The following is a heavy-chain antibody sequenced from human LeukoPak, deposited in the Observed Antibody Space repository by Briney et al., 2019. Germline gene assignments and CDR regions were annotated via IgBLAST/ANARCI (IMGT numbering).Heavy chain of an antibody. CDR2: IDPSDSYT. CDR3: ARHFLGELPDMDV. D-gene: IGHD1-26*01. V-gene: IGHV5-10-1*01. Sequence: GDSLKISCKGSGYSFTSYWISWVRQMPGKGLEWMGRIDPSDSYTKYSPSFQGHVTISGDESISTAYLQWSSLKASDTAMYYCARHFLGELPDMDVWGQGTTVNVSS. J-gene: IGHJ6*02. CDR1: GYSFTSYW.